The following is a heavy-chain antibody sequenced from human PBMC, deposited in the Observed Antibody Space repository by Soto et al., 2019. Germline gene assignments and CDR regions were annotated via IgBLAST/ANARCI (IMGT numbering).Heavy chain of an antibody. CDR3: ASHYDSSGYYYRGLDY. CDR2: IIPIFGTA. Sequence: QVQLVQSGAEVKKPGSSVKVSCKASGGTFSSYAISWVRQAPGQGLEWMGGIIPIFGTADYAQKFQGRVTITAEESTSTAYMALRSLRSEDTVVYYCASHYDSSGYYYRGLDYWGQGTLVTVSS. CDR1: GGTFSSYA. D-gene: IGHD3-22*01. J-gene: IGHJ4*02. V-gene: IGHV1-69*12.